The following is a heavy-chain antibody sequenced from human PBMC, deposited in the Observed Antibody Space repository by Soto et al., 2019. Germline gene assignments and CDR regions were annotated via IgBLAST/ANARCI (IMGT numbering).Heavy chain of an antibody. V-gene: IGHV5-10-1*01. J-gene: IGHJ4*02. CDR1: GYSFTSYW. D-gene: IGHD6-19*01. CDR2: IDPSDSYT. CDR3: ARRSSGWSANDY. Sequence: LKISCKGSGYSFTSYWISWVRQMPGKGLEWMGRIDPSDSYTNYSPSFQGHVTISADKSISTAYLQWSSLKASDTAMYYCARRSSGWSANDYWGQGTLVTVSS.